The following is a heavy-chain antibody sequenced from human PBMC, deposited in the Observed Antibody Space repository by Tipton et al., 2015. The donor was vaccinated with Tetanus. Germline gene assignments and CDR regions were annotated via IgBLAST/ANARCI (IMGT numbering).Heavy chain of an antibody. V-gene: IGHV3-23*01. CDR3: AKEALGVLDV. J-gene: IGHJ6*04. CDR2: ISVSGTT. CDR1: GLPFSDFA. Sequence: SLRLSCVASGLPFSDFAMTWVRQAPGKGLDWVSTISVSGTTYNADSVKGRFTISRDNSLNTLYLQLNSPRADDTAIYYCAKEALGVLDVWGRGTTVTVSS.